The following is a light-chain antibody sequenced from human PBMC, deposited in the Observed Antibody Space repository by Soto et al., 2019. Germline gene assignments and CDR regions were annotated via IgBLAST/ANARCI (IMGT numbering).Light chain of an antibody. J-gene: IGKJ4*01. CDR3: QQYGSSPLT. Sequence: EIVMTQSPATLSVSPGEKATLSCRASQSVSASYLAWYQHKPGQAPRLLMYGASRRATGIPDRFSGSGSGTDFTLTISRLEPEDFVVYFCQQYGSSPLTFGGGTKVEIK. CDR1: QSVSASY. CDR2: GAS. V-gene: IGKV3-20*01.